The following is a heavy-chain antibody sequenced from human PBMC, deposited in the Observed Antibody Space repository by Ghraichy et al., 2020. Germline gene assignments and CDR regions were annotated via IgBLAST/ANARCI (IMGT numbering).Heavy chain of an antibody. J-gene: IGHJ6*02. CDR3: ARGDYSSGYWDYYYYGMDV. CDR1: GYTFTSYY. D-gene: IGHD3-22*01. Sequence: ASVKVSCKASGYTFTSYYMHWVRQAPGQGLEWMGIINPSGGSTSYAQKFQGRVTMTRDTSTSTVYMELSSLRSEDTAVYYWARGDYSSGYWDYYYYGMDVWGQGTTVTVSS. V-gene: IGHV1-46*01. CDR2: INPSGGST.